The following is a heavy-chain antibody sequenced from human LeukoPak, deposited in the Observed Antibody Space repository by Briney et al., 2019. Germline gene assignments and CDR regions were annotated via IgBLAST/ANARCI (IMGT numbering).Heavy chain of an antibody. V-gene: IGHV4-39*07. CDR2: IYYSGGT. J-gene: IGHJ5*02. CDR3: ARSVSAYAGRGWFDP. D-gene: IGHD5-12*01. CDR1: GGSISSSSYY. Sequence: SETLSLTCTVSGGSISSSSYYWGWIRQPPGKGLEWIGSIYYSGGTYYNPSLKSRVTISVDTSKNQFSLNLTSVTAADTAVFYCARSVSAYAGRGWFDPWGQGTLVTVSS.